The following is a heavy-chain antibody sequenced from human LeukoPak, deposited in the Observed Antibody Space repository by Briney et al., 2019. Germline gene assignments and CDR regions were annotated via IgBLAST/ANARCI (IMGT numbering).Heavy chain of an antibody. CDR3: AAYCSSTACYPPPIHEYFQH. D-gene: IGHD2-2*01. CDR2: VSYGGNTK. Sequence: PGGSLRLSCAASGFTFSTYAMHWVRQAPGRGLEWVAVVSYGGNTKYYADSVKGRFTISRDNSKNTVYLQMTSLRAEDMAVYYCAAYCSSTACYPPPIHEYFQHWGQGTLVTVSS. J-gene: IGHJ1*01. V-gene: IGHV3-30*04. CDR1: GFTFSTYA.